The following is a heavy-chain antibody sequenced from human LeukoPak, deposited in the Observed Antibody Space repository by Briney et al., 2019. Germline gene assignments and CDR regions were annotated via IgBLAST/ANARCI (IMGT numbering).Heavy chain of an antibody. CDR2: IYYSGTT. CDR3: ARYIRTTVYFDY. CDR1: GGSISSSSHY. Sequence: SETLSLTCTVSGGSISSSSHYWGWIRQPPGKGLDWIGSIYYSGTTYYNPSLKSRVTISVDTSKNQFSLKLSSVTAADTAVYYCARYIRTTVYFDYWGQGTLVTVSS. J-gene: IGHJ4*02. V-gene: IGHV4-39*01. D-gene: IGHD4-11*01.